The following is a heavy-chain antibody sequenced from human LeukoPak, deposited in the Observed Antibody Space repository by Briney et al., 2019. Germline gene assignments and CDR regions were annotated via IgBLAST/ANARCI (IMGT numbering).Heavy chain of an antibody. CDR3: AREKPVGIHDY. J-gene: IGHJ4*02. CDR2: IYYSGST. D-gene: IGHD7-27*01. CDR1: GGSFSGYY. V-gene: IGHV4-34*09. Sequence: SETLSLTCAVYGGSFSGYYWSWIRQPPGKGLEWIGYIYYSGSTYYNPSLKSRVTISVDTSKNQFSLKLSSVTAADTAVYYCAREKPVGIHDYWGQGTLVTVPS.